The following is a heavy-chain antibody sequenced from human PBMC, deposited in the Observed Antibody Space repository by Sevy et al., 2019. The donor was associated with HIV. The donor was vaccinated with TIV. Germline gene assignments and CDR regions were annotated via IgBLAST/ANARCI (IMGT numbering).Heavy chain of an antibody. CDR1: GFTFSSYA. CDR3: FRNLDRDSSYDSSGYSSRPIDY. J-gene: IGHJ4*02. CDR2: ISYDGSNK. V-gene: IGHV3-30-3*01. Sequence: GGSLRLSCAASGFTFSSYAMHWVRQAPSKGLEWVAVISYDGSNKYYADSVKGRFTISRDNSKNTLYLQMNSLRAEDTAVYYCFRNLDRDSSYDSSGYSSRPIDYWGQGTLVTVSS. D-gene: IGHD3-22*01.